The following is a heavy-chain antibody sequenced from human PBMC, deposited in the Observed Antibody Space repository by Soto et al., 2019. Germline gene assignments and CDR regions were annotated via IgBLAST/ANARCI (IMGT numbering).Heavy chain of an antibody. V-gene: IGHV3-30*18. Sequence: GGSLRLSCAASGIPSSRYGMHWVRQAPGKGLEWLASVSYDGSNKHYADSVKGRFTISRDNSRNTLDLQMNSLRAEDTAVYYCAKDTYYYDRSGYYTYDHWGQGTQVTVSS. D-gene: IGHD3-22*01. J-gene: IGHJ4*02. CDR1: GIPSSRYG. CDR3: AKDTYYYDRSGYYTYDH. CDR2: VSYDGSNK.